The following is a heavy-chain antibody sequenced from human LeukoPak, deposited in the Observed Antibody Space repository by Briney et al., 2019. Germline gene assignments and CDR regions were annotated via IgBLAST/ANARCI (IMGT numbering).Heavy chain of an antibody. J-gene: IGHJ4*02. CDR2: IIPIFGIA. CDR3: ARAEYDYDSGGSPFDY. D-gene: IGHD3-22*01. Sequence: SVKVSCKASGGTFSSYAISWVRQAPGQGLEWMGRIIPIFGIANYAQKFQGRVTITADKSTSTAYMELSSLRSEDTAVYYCARAEYDYDSGGSPFDYWGQGTLVTVSS. CDR1: GGTFSSYA. V-gene: IGHV1-69*04.